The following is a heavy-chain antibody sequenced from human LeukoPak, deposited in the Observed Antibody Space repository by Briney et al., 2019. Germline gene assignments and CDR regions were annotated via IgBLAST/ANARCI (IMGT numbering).Heavy chain of an antibody. CDR1: GFTFSSYA. CDR3: ARGGRYFDWLLGNWFDP. Sequence: PGGSLRLSCAASGFTFSSYAMSWVRQAPGKGLEWIGEINHSGSTNYNPSLKSRVTISVDTSKNQFSLKLSSVTAADTAVYYCARGGRYFDWLLGNWFDPWGQGTLVTVSS. D-gene: IGHD3-9*01. V-gene: IGHV4-34*01. J-gene: IGHJ5*02. CDR2: INHSGST.